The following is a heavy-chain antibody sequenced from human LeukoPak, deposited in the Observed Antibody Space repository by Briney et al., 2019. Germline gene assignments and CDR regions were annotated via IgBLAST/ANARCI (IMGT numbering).Heavy chain of an antibody. Sequence: GSSVKVSCKASGGTFSSYAISWVRQAPGQGLEWMGGIIPIFGTANYAQKFQGRVTITTDESTSTAYMELSSLRSEDTAVYYCARENLWEDGSGVTFDPWGQGTLVTVSS. CDR1: GGTFSSYA. D-gene: IGHD3-22*01. J-gene: IGHJ5*02. CDR3: ARENLWEDGSGVTFDP. V-gene: IGHV1-69*05. CDR2: IIPIFGTA.